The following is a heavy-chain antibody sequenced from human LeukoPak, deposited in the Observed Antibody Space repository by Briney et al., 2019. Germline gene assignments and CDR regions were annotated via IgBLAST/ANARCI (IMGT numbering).Heavy chain of an antibody. J-gene: IGHJ4*02. CDR3: ARGWGILTGYYRY. CDR2: INHSGYT. V-gene: IGHV4-34*01. Sequence: PSETLSLTCAVYDGSFSGYFWSWIRQPPGKVLEWIGEINHSGYTNYNPSLKSRVTISVDTSKNQFSLKLSSVTAADTAVYYCARGWGILTGYYRYWGQRTLVTVSS. CDR1: DGSFSGYF. D-gene: IGHD3-9*01.